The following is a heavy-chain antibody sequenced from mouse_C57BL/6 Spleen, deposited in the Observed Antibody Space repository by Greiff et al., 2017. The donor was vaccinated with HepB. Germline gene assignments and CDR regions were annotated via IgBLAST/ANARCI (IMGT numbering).Heavy chain of an antibody. CDR3: ARPLYDGYPFAY. CDR1: GYTFTDYY. D-gene: IGHD2-3*01. CDR2: INPYNGGT. Sequence: EVQLQQSGPVLVKPGASVKMSCKASGYTFTDYYMNWVKQSHGKSLEWIGVINPYNGGTGYNQKFKGKATLTVDKSSSTAYMELNSLTSEDSAVFYCARPLYDGYPFAYWGQGTLVTVSA. V-gene: IGHV1-19*01. J-gene: IGHJ3*01.